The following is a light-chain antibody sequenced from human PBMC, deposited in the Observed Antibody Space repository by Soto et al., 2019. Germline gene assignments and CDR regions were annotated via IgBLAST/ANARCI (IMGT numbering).Light chain of an antibody. CDR2: EVS. V-gene: IGLV2-14*01. J-gene: IGLJ1*01. Sequence: QSVLTQPASVSGSPGQSITISCTGTSSDVGGYNSVSWYQQHPGKAPKLMIYEVSNRPSGVSNRFSGSKSGNTASLTISGRQAEDEADYYCISYTTSSTLLYVFGTGTKLTVL. CDR1: SSDVGGYNS. CDR3: ISYTTSSTLLYV.